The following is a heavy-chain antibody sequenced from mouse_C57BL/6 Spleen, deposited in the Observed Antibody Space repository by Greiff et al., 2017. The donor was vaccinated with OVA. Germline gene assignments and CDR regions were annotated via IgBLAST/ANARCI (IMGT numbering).Heavy chain of an antibody. V-gene: IGHV1-64*01. CDR1: GYTFTSYW. D-gene: IGHD2-4*01. CDR2: IHPNSGST. J-gene: IGHJ4*01. CDR3: ALYYDYDEGYYAMDY. Sequence: VQLQQPGAELVKPGASVKLSCKASGYTFTSYWMHWVKQRPGQGLEWIGMIHPNSGSTNYNEKFKSKATLTVDKSSSTAYMQLSSLTSEDSAVYYCALYYDYDEGYYAMDYWGQGTSVTVSS.